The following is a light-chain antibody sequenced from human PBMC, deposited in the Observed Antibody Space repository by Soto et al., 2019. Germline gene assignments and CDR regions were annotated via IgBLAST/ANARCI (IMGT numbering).Light chain of an antibody. CDR3: QHRSNWLGT. Sequence: EIVLTQSPATLSLSPGERATLSCRASQSVGSFLAWYQQKSGQAPRLLIYDASNRAPGIPARFSGIGSGTGFTRTISSLEPEDFAVYYCQHRSNWLGTFGPGTKVDIK. V-gene: IGKV3-11*01. J-gene: IGKJ3*01. CDR2: DAS. CDR1: QSVGSF.